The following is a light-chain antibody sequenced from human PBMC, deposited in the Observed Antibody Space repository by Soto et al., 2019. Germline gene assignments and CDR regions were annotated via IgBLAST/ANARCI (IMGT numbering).Light chain of an antibody. J-gene: IGLJ1*01. CDR1: NNL. CDR2: EGT. V-gene: IGLV2-23*01. CDR3: CAYVGARSYV. Sequence: QSVLTQPASVSGSPGQSSTIACTGTNNLVSWYQQHPGKAPKVVLYEGTKRPSGVSNRFSGSNSGSTASLTISGLQAEDEAHYFCCAYVGARSYVFGPGTKVTVL.